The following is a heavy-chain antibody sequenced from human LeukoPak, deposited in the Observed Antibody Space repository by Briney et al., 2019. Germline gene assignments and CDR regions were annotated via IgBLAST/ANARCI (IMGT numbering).Heavy chain of an antibody. CDR1: GGSISSGDYF. CDR3: AREAGSGSYYPLDY. D-gene: IGHD3-10*01. J-gene: IGHJ4*02. CDR2: IYHSGST. V-gene: IGHV4-30-4*01. Sequence: SQTLSLTCNVSGGSISSGDYFWNWIRQPPGKGLEWIGSIYHSGSTYYNPSLKSRVNISVDTSKNQFILKLNSVTAADTAVYYCAREAGSGSYYPLDYWGQGTLVTVSS.